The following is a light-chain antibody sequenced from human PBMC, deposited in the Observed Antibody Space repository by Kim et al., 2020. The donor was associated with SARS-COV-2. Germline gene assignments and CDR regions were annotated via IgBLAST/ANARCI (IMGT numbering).Light chain of an antibody. CDR3: QQYSTYPLT. V-gene: IGKV1-5*03. CDR1: QSISSD. Sequence: DIQMTQSPSTLSASVGDRVTITCRASQSISSDLAWYQQKPGKVPKFLIYQASSRKSGVPSRFSGSGSGTEFTLTISSLQPDDSATYYCQQYSTYPLTFGGGTKVEIK. CDR2: QAS. J-gene: IGKJ4*01.